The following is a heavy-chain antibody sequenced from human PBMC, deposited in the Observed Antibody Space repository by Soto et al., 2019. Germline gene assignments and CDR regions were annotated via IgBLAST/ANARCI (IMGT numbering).Heavy chain of an antibody. V-gene: IGHV3-23*01. Sequence: EVQLLESGGGLVQPGGSLRLSCAASGFTFSSYAMSWVRQAPGKGLEWVSVISGSGDSTYYADSVKGRFTISRDNSKNTLYLQMNSLRAEDTAVYYCARRGSGCYYDYWGQGTLVTVSS. D-gene: IGHD6-19*01. CDR3: ARRGSGCYYDY. J-gene: IGHJ4*02. CDR2: ISGSGDST. CDR1: GFTFSSYA.